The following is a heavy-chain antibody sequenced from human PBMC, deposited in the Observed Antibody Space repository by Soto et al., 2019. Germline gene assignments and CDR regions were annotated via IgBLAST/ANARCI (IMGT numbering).Heavy chain of an antibody. D-gene: IGHD6-13*01. CDR3: AREAGEYSSSWYRYFQH. CDR1: GFTFSSYG. J-gene: IGHJ1*01. CDR2: IWYDGSNK. Sequence: QVQLVESGGGVVQPGRSPRLSCAASGFTFSSYGMHWVRQAPGKGLEWVAVIWYDGSNKYYADSVKGRFTISRDNSKNTLYLQMNSLRAEDTAVYYCAREAGEYSSSWYRYFQHWGQGTLVTVSS. V-gene: IGHV3-33*01.